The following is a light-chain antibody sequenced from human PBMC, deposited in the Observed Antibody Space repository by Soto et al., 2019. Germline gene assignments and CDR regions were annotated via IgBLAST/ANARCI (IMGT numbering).Light chain of an antibody. Sequence: DIQMTQSPSTLSGSVGDRVTITCRASQTISSWLAWYQQKPGKAPKLLIYAASNLEGGVPSRFRGSGSGTEFTLTINNLQTDDFATYYCQHYNSFSLTFGPGTKVDIK. V-gene: IGKV1-5*01. J-gene: IGKJ1*01. CDR3: QHYNSFSLT. CDR1: QTISSW. CDR2: AAS.